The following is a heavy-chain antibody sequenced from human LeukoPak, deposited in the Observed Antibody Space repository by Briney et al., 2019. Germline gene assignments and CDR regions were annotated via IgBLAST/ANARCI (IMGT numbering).Heavy chain of an antibody. CDR2: ISGSGGST. J-gene: IGHJ4*02. CDR3: AKYSSSWYSSPFDY. D-gene: IGHD6-13*01. Sequence: GGSLRLSCAASGFTFRSYWMRWVRQAPGKGLEWVSAISGSGGSTYYADSVKGRFTISRDNSKNTLYLQMNSLRAEDTAVYYCAKYSSSWYSSPFDYWGQGTLVTVSS. CDR1: GFTFRSYW. V-gene: IGHV3-23*01.